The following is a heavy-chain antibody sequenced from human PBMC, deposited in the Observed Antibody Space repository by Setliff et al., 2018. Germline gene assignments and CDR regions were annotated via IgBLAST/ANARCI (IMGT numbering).Heavy chain of an antibody. V-gene: IGHV3-33*03. CDR2: IWSDGINK. J-gene: IGHJ5*01. CDR3: VTDPPNSGWSFDC. Sequence: GESLKISCGASGFTFSTHAMHWVRQAPGKGLEWVAMIWSDGINKFYGGPVKGRFIVSRDNSKNTVFLQMNDLRVEGTAVYYCVTDPPNSGWSFDCWGQGTPVTVSS. D-gene: IGHD6-19*01. CDR1: GFTFSTHA.